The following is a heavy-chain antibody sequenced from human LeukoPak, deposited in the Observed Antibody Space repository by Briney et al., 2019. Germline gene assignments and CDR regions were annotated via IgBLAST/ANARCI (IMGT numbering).Heavy chain of an antibody. Sequence: ASVKVSCKASGYTFSRYGMHWVRQAPGQRLEWMGWINAGNENTKYSQKFQGRVSITRDTSASTAYMELSSLTSEDTAVYYCARDLYGDYFDYWGLGTLVTVSS. CDR2: INAGNENT. V-gene: IGHV1-3*01. CDR1: GYTFSRYG. D-gene: IGHD3-16*01. CDR3: ARDLYGDYFDY. J-gene: IGHJ4*02.